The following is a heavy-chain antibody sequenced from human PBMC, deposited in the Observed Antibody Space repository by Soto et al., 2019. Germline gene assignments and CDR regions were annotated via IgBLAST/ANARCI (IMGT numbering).Heavy chain of an antibody. J-gene: IGHJ3*01. V-gene: IGHV1-2*04. D-gene: IGHD2-2*01. CDR1: GYTFTGYY. CDR3: ARDRSYCSFHSNSCHSDPFAF. Sequence: ASVKVSWKAWGYTFTGYYMHWGRQAPGQGIEWMGWINPNSGGTNYAQKFQGWVTMTRDTSISTAYMELSRLRSDDTAVYYCARDRSYCSFHSNSCHSDPFAFCGQGSTVTVSS. CDR2: INPNSGGT.